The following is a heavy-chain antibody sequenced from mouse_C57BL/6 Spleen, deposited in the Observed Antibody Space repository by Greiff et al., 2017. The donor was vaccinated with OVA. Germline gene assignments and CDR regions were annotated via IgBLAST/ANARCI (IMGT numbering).Heavy chain of an antibody. CDR1: GFTFTDYY. J-gene: IGHJ4*01. Sequence: EVKVVESGGGLVQPGGSLSLSCAASGFTFTDYYMSWVRQPPGKALEWLGFIRNKANGYTTEYSASVKGRFTISRDNSQSILYLQMNSLRAEDSATYYCARLDYYAMDYWGQGTSVTVSS. CDR2: IRNKANGYTT. V-gene: IGHV7-3*01. CDR3: ARLDYYAMDY.